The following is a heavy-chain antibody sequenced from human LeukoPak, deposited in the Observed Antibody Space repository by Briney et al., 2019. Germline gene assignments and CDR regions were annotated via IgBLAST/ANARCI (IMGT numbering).Heavy chain of an antibody. CDR1: GGSISSGGYY. D-gene: IGHD6-6*01. CDR2: IYYSGST. Sequence: SQTLSLTCTVSGGSISSGGYYWSWIRQHPGKGLEWIGYIYYSGSTYYNPSLKSRVTISVDTSKNQFSLKLSSVTAADTAVYYCARTPSIAALGVDYWGRGTLVTVSS. CDR3: ARTPSIAALGVDY. V-gene: IGHV4-31*03. J-gene: IGHJ4*02.